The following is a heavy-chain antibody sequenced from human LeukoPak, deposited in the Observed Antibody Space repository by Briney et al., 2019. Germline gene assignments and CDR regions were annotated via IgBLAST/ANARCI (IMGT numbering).Heavy chain of an antibody. D-gene: IGHD5-18*01. CDR3: ASRTAMVTLAY. CDR2: INHSGST. J-gene: IGHJ4*02. CDR1: DGSFSGYY. Sequence: PSETLSLTCAVYDGSFSGYYWSWIRQPPGKGLEWIGEINHSGSTNYNPSLKSRVTISVDTSKNQFSLKLSSVTAADTAVYYCASRTAMVTLAYCGQGTLVTVSS. V-gene: IGHV4-34*01.